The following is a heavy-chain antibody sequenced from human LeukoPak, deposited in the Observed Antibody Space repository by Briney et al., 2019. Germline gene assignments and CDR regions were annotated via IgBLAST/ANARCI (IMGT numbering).Heavy chain of an antibody. CDR2: INHSGST. CDR3: ARTAYYDFWSGYPNNWFDP. Sequence: SETLSLTCAVYGGSFDAYYWSWIRQPPGKGLEWIGEINHSGSTNYNPSLKSRVTISVDTSKNQFSLKLSSVTAADTAVYYCARTAYYDFWSGYPNNWFDPWGQGTLVTVSS. J-gene: IGHJ5*02. D-gene: IGHD3-3*01. V-gene: IGHV4-34*01. CDR1: GGSFDAYY.